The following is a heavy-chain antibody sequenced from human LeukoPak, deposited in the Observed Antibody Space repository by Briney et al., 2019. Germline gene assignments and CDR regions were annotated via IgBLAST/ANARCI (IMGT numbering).Heavy chain of an antibody. CDR1: GYSFISYL. V-gene: IGHV5-51*01. D-gene: IGHD5-12*01. J-gene: IGHJ4*02. CDR2: IYPGDSDT. CDR3: ARAFNTGYSGYDFFDY. Sequence: GESLKISCKGSGYSFISYLIGWVRQMPGKGLEWMGIIYPGDSDTRYSPSSQGQVTISADKSISTAYLQWSSLKASDTAMYYCARAFNTGYSGYDFFDYWGQGTLVTVSS.